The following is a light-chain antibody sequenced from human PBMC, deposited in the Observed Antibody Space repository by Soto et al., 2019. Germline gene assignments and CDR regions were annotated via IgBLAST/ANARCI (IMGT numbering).Light chain of an antibody. Sequence: NFMLTQPHSVSESPGKTVTISCTRSSGSIASNYVQWYQQRPGSAPTTVIYDDNQRPSGVPDRFSGSIDSSSNSASLTISGLKPEDEADYYCPSYDSSNPHVVFGGGTKLTVL. CDR3: PSYDSSNPHVV. V-gene: IGLV6-57*04. CDR2: DDN. CDR1: SGSIASNY. J-gene: IGLJ2*01.